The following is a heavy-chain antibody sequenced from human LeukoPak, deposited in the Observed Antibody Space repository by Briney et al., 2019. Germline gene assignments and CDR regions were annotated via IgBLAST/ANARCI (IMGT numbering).Heavy chain of an antibody. V-gene: IGHV3-30-3*01. CDR1: GFTFSSYA. CDR2: ISYDGSNK. CDR3: AREYSSSWYIMGDY. D-gene: IGHD6-13*01. Sequence: GRSLRLSCAASGFTFSSYAMHWVRQAPGKGVEWVAVISYDGSNKYYADSVKGRFTISRDNSKNTLYLQMNSLRAEDTAVYYCAREYSSSWYIMGDYWGQGTLVTVSS. J-gene: IGHJ4*02.